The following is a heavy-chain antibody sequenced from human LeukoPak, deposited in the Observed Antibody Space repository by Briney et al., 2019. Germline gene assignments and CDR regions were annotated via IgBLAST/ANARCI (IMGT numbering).Heavy chain of an antibody. J-gene: IGHJ4*02. Sequence: SETLSLTCTVSGGSINNYYWSWIRQPAGKGLEWIGRIYTSGNTNYNPSLKSRVTMSVDTSKNQFSLNLSSVTAADTAVYLCARCLVVGFDSSGYYSYFDYWGQGMLVTVSS. D-gene: IGHD3-22*01. CDR3: ARCLVVGFDSSGYYSYFDY. CDR2: IYTSGNT. V-gene: IGHV4-4*07. CDR1: GGSINNYY.